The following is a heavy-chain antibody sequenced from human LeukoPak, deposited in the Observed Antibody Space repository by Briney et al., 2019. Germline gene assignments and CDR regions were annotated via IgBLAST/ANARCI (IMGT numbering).Heavy chain of an antibody. CDR2: ISSSSSYI. D-gene: IGHD2-15*01. Sequence: GGSLRLSCAASGFTFSDYYMSWVRQAPGKGLEWVSSISSSSSYIYYADSVKGRFTISRDNAKNSLYLQMNSLRAEDTAVYYCATRGYCSGGSCYQNWYFDLWGRGTLVTVSS. CDR1: GFTFSDYY. CDR3: ATRGYCSGGSCYQNWYFDL. J-gene: IGHJ2*01. V-gene: IGHV3-21*01.